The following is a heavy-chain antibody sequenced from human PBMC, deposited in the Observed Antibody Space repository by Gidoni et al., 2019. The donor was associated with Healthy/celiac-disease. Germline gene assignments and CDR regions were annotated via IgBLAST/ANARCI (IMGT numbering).Heavy chain of an antibody. CDR1: TFSIYA. D-gene: IGHD6-6*01. CDR2: ISSNGGST. Sequence: TFSIYAMHWVRQAPGKGLEYVSAISSNGGSTYYADSVKGRFTISRDNSKNTLYLQMSSLRAEDTAVYYCVKDGGPYSSSSFDYWGQGTLVTVSS. CDR3: VKDGGPYSSSSFDY. V-gene: IGHV3-64D*09. J-gene: IGHJ4*02.